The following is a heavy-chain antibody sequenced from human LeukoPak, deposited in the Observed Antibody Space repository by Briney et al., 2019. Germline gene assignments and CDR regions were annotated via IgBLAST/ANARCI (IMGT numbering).Heavy chain of an antibody. D-gene: IGHD5-18*01. J-gene: IGHJ4*02. CDR1: GFTFSSYG. V-gene: IGHV3-30*18. CDR2: ISYDGSNK. CDR3: AKDFGSYGFDY. Sequence: PGRSLRLSCAASGFTFSSYGMHWVRRAPGKGLEWVAVISYDGSNKYYADSVKGRFTISRDNSKNTLYLQMNSLRAEDTAVYYCAKDFGSYGFDYWGQGTLVTVSS.